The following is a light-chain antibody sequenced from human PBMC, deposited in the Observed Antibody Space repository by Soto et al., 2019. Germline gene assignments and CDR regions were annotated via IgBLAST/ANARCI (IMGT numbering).Light chain of an antibody. CDR2: GTS. CDR3: QQYSNWPWT. Sequence: EIVLTHSPGTLSLSPWEGTTLSCRASQSISRYLAWYQQRPGQAPRLLIYGTSTWATGIPARFSASGSGTDFTLTISGLQSEDFAVYYCQQYSNWPWTFGQGTKVDIK. V-gene: IGKV3-15*01. J-gene: IGKJ1*01. CDR1: QSISRY.